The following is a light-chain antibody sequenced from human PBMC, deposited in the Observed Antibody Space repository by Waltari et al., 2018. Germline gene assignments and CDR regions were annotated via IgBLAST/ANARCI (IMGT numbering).Light chain of an antibody. CDR2: DVS. Sequence: QSALAQPASVSGSPGQSITISCSGTSNAIGAYNYVPWYQQPPGKVPKLMIYDVSYRPSGVSHRFSGSKSGTTASLTISGLQADDEAHFYCASYTTSSTLVFGGGTYLTVL. CDR3: ASYTTSSTLV. V-gene: IGLV2-14*03. J-gene: IGLJ2*01. CDR1: SNAIGAYNY.